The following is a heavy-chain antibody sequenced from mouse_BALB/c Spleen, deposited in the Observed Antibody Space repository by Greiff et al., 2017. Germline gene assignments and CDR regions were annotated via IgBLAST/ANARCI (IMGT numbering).Heavy chain of an antibody. Sequence: EVHLVESGGGLVQPGGSRTLSCAASGFTFSSFGMHWVRQAPEKGLEWVAYISSGSSTIYYADTVKGRFTISRDNPKNTLFLQMTSLRSEDTAMYYCARAAYYDYDGGYYAMDYWGQGTSVTVSS. J-gene: IGHJ4*01. V-gene: IGHV5-17*02. CDR2: ISSGSSTI. CDR3: ARAAYYDYDGGYYAMDY. CDR1: GFTFSSFG. D-gene: IGHD2-4*01.